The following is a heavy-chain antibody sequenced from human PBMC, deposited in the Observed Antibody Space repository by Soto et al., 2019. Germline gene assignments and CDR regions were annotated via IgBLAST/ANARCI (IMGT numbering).Heavy chain of an antibody. J-gene: IGHJ5*02. V-gene: IGHV3-23*01. Sequence: PGGSLRLSCAASGFTFSNYGMSWVRQAPGKGLERVSGISSTGGTTYYAESVKGRFSISRDNSKNTLYLQMSNLRADDTAVYYCARNVGGSTSNWFDPWGQGALVTVSS. CDR1: GFTFSNYG. CDR3: ARNVGGSTSNWFDP. D-gene: IGHD6-13*01. CDR2: ISSTGGTT.